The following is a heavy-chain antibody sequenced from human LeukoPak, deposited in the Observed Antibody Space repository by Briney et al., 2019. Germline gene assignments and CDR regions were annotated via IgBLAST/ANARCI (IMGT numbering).Heavy chain of an antibody. CDR1: GFIFSSYG. V-gene: IGHV3-30*02. J-gene: IGHJ4*02. CDR3: AKDPGADDQHFDY. CDR2: IRYDGSNK. D-gene: IGHD3-10*01. Sequence: GGSLRLSCAASGFIFSSYGMHWVRQAPGKGLEWVAFIRYDGSNKYYADSVKGRFTIARDNSRNSLYLQMNSLRAEDTAVYYCAKDPGADDQHFDYWGQGTGVSVSS.